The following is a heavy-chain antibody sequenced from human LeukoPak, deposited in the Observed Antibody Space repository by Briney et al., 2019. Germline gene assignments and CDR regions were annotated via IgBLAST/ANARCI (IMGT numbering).Heavy chain of an antibody. CDR2: IYYSGST. CDR1: GGSISSGDYY. V-gene: IGHV4-30-4*08. D-gene: IGHD3-22*01. CDR3: ASQYYYDSSGYYF. Sequence: PSETLSLTCTVSGGSISSGDYYWSWIRQPPGEGLEWIGYIYYSGSTYYNPSLKSRVTISVDTSKNQFPLKLSSVTAADTAVYYCASQYYYDSSGYYFWGQGTLVTVSS. J-gene: IGHJ4*02.